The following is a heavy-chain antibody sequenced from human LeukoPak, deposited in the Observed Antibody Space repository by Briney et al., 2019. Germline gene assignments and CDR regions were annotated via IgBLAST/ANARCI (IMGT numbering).Heavy chain of an antibody. CDR3: ARDHGSTSVYMDV. CDR1: GYTFTSYY. V-gene: IGHV1-46*01. Sequence: ASVKVSCKASGYTFTSYYMHWVRQTPRQGLEWMGIINPSGGSTSYAQKFQGRVTMTRDMSTSTVYMELSSLRSEDTAVYYCARDHGSTSVYMDVWGKGTTVTVSS. J-gene: IGHJ6*03. D-gene: IGHD5-24*01. CDR2: INPSGGST.